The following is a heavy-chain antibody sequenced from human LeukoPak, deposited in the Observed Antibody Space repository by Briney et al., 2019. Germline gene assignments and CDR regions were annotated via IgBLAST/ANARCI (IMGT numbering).Heavy chain of an antibody. CDR1: GFTFDDYA. CDR3: AKASSGWSPFDF. D-gene: IGHD6-19*01. V-gene: IGHV3-23*01. J-gene: IGHJ4*02. Sequence: PGGSLRLSCAASGFTFDDYAMNWVRQAPGKGLEWVSTISGGGDNTYYTNSVKGRFIISRDNSKNTLYLQMNSLRVEDTAVYYCAKASSGWSPFDFWGQGTLVSVSS. CDR2: ISGGGDNT.